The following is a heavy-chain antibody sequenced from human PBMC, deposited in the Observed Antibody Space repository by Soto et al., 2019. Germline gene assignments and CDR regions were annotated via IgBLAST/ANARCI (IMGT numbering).Heavy chain of an antibody. D-gene: IGHD3-22*01. Sequence: SGKVSCKASGATFRSYTISWVRQAPGQGLEWMGSIIPILGIANYAQKFQGRVTITADKSTSTAYMELSSLRSEDTAVYYCARTNYYDSSGYYSSYFAYWGQRTLVIVSS. CDR2: IIPILGIA. V-gene: IGHV1-69*02. CDR3: ARTNYYDSSGYYSSYFAY. J-gene: IGHJ4*02. CDR1: GATFRSYT.